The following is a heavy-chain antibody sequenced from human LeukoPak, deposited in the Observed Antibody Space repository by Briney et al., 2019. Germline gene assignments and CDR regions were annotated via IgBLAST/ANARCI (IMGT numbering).Heavy chain of an antibody. D-gene: IGHD3-22*01. CDR1: GYTFTGYY. V-gene: IGHV1-2*02. Sequence: ASVKDSCKASGYTFTGYYMHWVRQAPGQGLEWMGWINPNSGGTNYAQKFQGRVTMTRDTSISTAYMELSRLRSDDTAVYYCARDESSGADAFDIWGQGTMVTVSS. J-gene: IGHJ3*02. CDR2: INPNSGGT. CDR3: ARDESSGADAFDI.